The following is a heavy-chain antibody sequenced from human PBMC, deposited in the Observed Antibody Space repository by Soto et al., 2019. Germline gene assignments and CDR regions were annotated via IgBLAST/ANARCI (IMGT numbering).Heavy chain of an antibody. J-gene: IGHJ5*02. Sequence: SGPTLVNPTQTLTLTCSFSGFSLSVYGVRVIWFRQPPGETLEWLALIHWNDDKRYSPYLKGRLTITKDTSKNQVVLTLTNLDPLDTGTYFCAHTKDSSGFLTSWGQGILVTVSS. V-gene: IGHV2-5*01. D-gene: IGHD3-22*01. CDR2: IHWNDDK. CDR1: GFSLSVYGVR. CDR3: AHTKDSSGFLTS.